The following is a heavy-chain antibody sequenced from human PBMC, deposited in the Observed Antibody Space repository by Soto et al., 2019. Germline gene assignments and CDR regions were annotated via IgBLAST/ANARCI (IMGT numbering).Heavy chain of an antibody. D-gene: IGHD3-22*01. CDR2: ISGSGVST. V-gene: IGHV3-23*01. J-gene: IGHJ4*02. Sequence: EVQLLESGGGLAQPGGSLRLSCAASGFTFSSYAMSWVRQAPGKGLEWVSAISGSGVSTYYADSVKGRFTISRDNSKNTTYLQRNSLRAEDTSVYYCAKSPGMYYYDSSGYYHYDYWGQGTLVTVSS. CDR3: AKSPGMYYYDSSGYYHYDY. CDR1: GFTFSSYA.